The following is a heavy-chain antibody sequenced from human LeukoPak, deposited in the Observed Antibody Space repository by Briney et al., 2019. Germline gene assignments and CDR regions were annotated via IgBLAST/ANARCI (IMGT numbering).Heavy chain of an antibody. V-gene: IGHV3-74*01. J-gene: IGHJ1*01. CDR1: GCTFSTYW. CDR3: ARAPSEIGGYYPEYFRH. D-gene: IGHD3-22*01. Sequence: GGSLRLSCAASGCTFSTYWMHWVRQAPGKGLVWVSRINSDWSTNYADSVKGRFTISRDNANNNMSLKMNSLRPEDTGVYYCARAPSEIGGYYPEYFRHWGQGTLVTVSS. CDR2: INSDWST.